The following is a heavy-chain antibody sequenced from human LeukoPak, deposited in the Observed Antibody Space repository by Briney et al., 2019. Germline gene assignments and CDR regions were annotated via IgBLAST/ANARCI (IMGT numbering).Heavy chain of an antibody. J-gene: IGHJ4*02. CDR1: GFTFSGYS. CDR2: ISTAGTTV. D-gene: IGHD6-19*01. V-gene: IGHV3-48*04. Sequence: GGSLRLSCAASGFTFSGYSLNWVRQAPGKGLEWISYISTAGTTVYYADSVKGRFAISRDNAKNSLYLQMNSLRVEDTAVYYCARALFGSSGWYYFDYWGQGTLVTVSS. CDR3: ARALFGSSGWYYFDY.